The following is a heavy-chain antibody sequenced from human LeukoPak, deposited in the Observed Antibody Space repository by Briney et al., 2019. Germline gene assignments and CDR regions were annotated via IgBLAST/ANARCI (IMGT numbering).Heavy chain of an antibody. CDR1: GGSISSYY. Sequence: SETLSLTCTVSGGSISSYYWSWIRQPPGKGLEWIGYIYYSGSTNYNPSLKSRVTISVDTSKNQFSLKVSSVTAADTAVYYCAGTVPAYYYYSMDVWGKGTTVTVSS. CDR2: IYYSGST. V-gene: IGHV4-59*01. D-gene: IGHD4-17*01. CDR3: AGTVPAYYYYSMDV. J-gene: IGHJ6*03.